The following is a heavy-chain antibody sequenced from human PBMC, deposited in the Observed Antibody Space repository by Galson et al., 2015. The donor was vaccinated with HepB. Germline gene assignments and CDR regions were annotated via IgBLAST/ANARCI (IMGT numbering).Heavy chain of an antibody. CDR2: ISAYNGNT. V-gene: IGHV1-18*01. CDR3: AASYAGYCSSTSCYRGGDDAFDI. D-gene: IGHD2-2*02. CDR1: GYTFTSYG. J-gene: IGHJ3*02. Sequence: SVKVSCKASGYTFTSYGISWVRQAPGQGLEWMGWISAYNGNTNYAQKLQGRVTMTTDTSTSTAYMELRSLRSDDTAVYYCAASYAGYCSSTSCYRGGDDAFDIWGQGTMVTVSS.